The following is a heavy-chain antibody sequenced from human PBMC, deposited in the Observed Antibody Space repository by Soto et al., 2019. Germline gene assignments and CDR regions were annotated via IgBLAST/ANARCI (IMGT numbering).Heavy chain of an antibody. V-gene: IGHV4-39*01. D-gene: IGHD6-13*01. CDR2: FFIGGNT. CDR1: GGSISSGGYY. J-gene: IGHJ4*02. Sequence: SETLSLTCTVSGGSISSGGYYWSWIRQHPGKGLEWIASFFIGGNTYYNPSLKSRVTISVDTSKNQFSLKLSSVTAADTAVYYCARGSTGYSSSWYRYWGQGTLVTVSS. CDR3: ARGSTGYSSSWYRY.